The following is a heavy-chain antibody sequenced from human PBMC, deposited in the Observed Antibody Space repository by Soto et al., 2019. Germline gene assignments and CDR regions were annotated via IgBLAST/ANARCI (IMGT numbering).Heavy chain of an antibody. V-gene: IGHV1-46*03. CDR2: INPSGGST. CDR3: ARAMVIGGAFDI. J-gene: IGHJ3*02. D-gene: IGHD5-18*01. CDR1: GYTFTGYY. Sequence: ASVKVSCKASGYTFTGYYMHWVRQAPGQGLEWMGIINPSGGSTSYAQKFQGRVTMTRDTSTSTVYMELSSLRSEDTAVYYCARAMVIGGAFDIWGQGTMVTVSS.